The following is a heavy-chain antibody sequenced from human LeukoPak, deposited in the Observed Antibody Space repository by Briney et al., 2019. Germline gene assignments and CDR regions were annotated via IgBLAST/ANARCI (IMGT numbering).Heavy chain of an antibody. CDR2: ISSNYGDT. J-gene: IGHJ4*02. D-gene: IGHD3-22*01. CDR3: ARKGGGGYDSGSYYTYFFDY. V-gene: IGHV1-18*01. Sequence: ASVKVSCKASGYTFSNYGISWVRQAPGQGLEWMGWISSNYGDTNYVQKFQGRVTMTTDTSTSTAYMELTSLRSDDSAVCFCARKGGGGYDSGSYYTYFFDYWGRGTLVTVSS. CDR1: GYTFSNYG.